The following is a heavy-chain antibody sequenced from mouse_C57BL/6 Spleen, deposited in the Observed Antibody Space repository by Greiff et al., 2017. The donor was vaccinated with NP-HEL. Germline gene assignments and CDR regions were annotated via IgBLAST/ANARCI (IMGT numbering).Heavy chain of an antibody. V-gene: IGHV5-4*01. J-gene: IGHJ4*01. CDR2: ISDGGSYT. CDR3: ARDLGYYYGSSGAMDY. D-gene: IGHD1-1*01. Sequence: EVNVVESGGGLVKPGGSLKLSCAASGFTFSSYAMSWVRQTPEKRLEWVATISDGGSYTYYPDNVKGRFTISRDNAKNNLYLQMSHLKSEDTAMYYCARDLGYYYGSSGAMDYWGQGTSVTVSS. CDR1: GFTFSSYA.